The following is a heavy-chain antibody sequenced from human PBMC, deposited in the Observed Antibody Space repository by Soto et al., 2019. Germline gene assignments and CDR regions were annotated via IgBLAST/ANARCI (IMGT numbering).Heavy chain of an antibody. Sequence: NPSETLSLTCAVYGGSFSGYYWSWIRQPPGKGLEWIGEINHSGSTNYNPSPKSRVTISVDTSKNQFSLKLSSVTAAGTAVYYCARGYNVVVPAANYYYYGMDVWGQGTTVTVYS. CDR2: INHSGST. V-gene: IGHV4-34*01. J-gene: IGHJ6*02. CDR3: ARGYNVVVPAANYYYYGMDV. D-gene: IGHD2-2*01. CDR1: GGSFSGYY.